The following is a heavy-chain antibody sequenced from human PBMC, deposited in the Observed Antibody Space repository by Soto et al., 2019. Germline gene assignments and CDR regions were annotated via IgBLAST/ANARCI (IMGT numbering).Heavy chain of an antibody. CDR3: VKEEGTHD. V-gene: IGHV3-30*18. CDR2: ISYDGSDK. J-gene: IGHJ4*02. Sequence: GGSLRLSCAASGFTFSRYGMHWVRQAPGKGLEWVTIISYDGSDKYYADSVKGRFTISRDNSKNTLYPQMNSLRAEDTGVYYCVKEEGTHDWGQGTLVTVSS. D-gene: IGHD3-10*01. CDR1: GFTFSRYG.